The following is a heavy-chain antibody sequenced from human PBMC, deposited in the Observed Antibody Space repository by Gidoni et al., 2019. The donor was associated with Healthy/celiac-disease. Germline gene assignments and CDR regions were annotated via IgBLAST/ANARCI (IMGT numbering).Heavy chain of an antibody. D-gene: IGHD1-26*01. CDR3: ARTYYRIQPWGTQCDYFDY. V-gene: IGHV1-18*01. CDR2: ISAYNGNT. J-gene: IGHJ4*02. Sequence: QVQLVQSGAEVKKPGASVKVSCKASGYTFTSYGISWVRQAPGQGLEWMGWISAYNGNTNYAQKLQGRVTMTTDTSTSTAYMELRSLRSDDTAVYYCARTYYRIQPWGTQCDYFDYWGQGTLVTVSS. CDR1: GYTFTSYG.